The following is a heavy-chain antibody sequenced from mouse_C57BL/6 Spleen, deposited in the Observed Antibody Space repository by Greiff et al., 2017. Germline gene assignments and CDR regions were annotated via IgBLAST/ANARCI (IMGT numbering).Heavy chain of an antibody. J-gene: IGHJ1*03. V-gene: IGHV1-53*01. D-gene: IGHD2-1*01. CDR2: INPSNGGT. CDR3: ARGAIYYGKLVYLDV. CDR1: GYTFTSYW. Sequence: QVQLQQPGTELVKPGASVKLSCKASGYTFTSYWMHWVKQRPGQGLEWIGNINPSNGGTNYNEKFKSKATLTVDKYSSTAYMQLSSLTSEDSAVDLCARGAIYYGKLVYLDVWGTGTTVTVSS.